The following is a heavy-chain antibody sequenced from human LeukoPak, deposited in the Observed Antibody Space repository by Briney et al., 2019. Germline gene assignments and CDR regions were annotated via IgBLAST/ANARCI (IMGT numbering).Heavy chain of an antibody. CDR1: GFSLSNFQ. Sequence: GGSLRLSCVASGFSLSNFQMYWVRQAPGKGLEWVSIISLDGSTEFYADSVKGRFTISRDNSKNTLYLQMNSLRAEDTAVYYCAKGTSSYYYDSSGYCDYWGQGTLVTVSS. V-gene: IGHV3-30-3*01. D-gene: IGHD3-22*01. CDR2: ISLDGSTE. CDR3: AKGTSSYYYDSSGYCDY. J-gene: IGHJ4*02.